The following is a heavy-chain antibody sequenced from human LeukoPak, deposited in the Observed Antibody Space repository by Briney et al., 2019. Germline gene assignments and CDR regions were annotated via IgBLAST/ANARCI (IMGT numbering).Heavy chain of an antibody. J-gene: IGHJ4*02. CDR3: TTWGLSSGYTHDH. V-gene: IGHV3-15*01. CDR1: SFTFTNAW. D-gene: IGHD3-22*01. CDR2: IKSKTDAGTT. Sequence: GGSLRLSCAASSFTFTNAWMTWVRQAPGKGLEWVGRIKSKTDAGTTDYAAPVKGRFTISRDDSKNTLYLQMNSLKTEDTAVCYCTTWGLSSGYTHDHWGQGTLVTVSS.